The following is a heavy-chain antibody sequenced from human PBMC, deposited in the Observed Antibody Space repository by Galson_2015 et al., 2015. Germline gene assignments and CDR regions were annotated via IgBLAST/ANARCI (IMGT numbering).Heavy chain of an antibody. D-gene: IGHD3-10*01. V-gene: IGHV5-51*01. CDR1: GYSFATHW. CDR3: SRAFYGSGNHYGDY. CDR2: IYPGDSDT. J-gene: IGHJ4*02. Sequence: QSGAEVKKSGEFLKISCKGSGYSFATHWIAWVRQMPGKGLEWMGVIYPGDSDTRYSPSFQGQVTISVDKSISTAYLQWSSLKASDTAMYYCSRAFYGSGNHYGDYWGQGTLVTVSS.